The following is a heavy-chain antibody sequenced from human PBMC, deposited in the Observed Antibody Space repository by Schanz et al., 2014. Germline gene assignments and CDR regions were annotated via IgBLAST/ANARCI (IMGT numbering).Heavy chain of an antibody. Sequence: VQLVESGGGVVQPGGSLRLSCEASGFTFSNYGMNWVRQAPEKGLEWVSYISSSSGTIYYADSVKGRFTISRDNAKNLLYLQMNGLRAEDTAVYFCARGIITMVRGGDVGAFDIWGQGTMVTVSS. CDR3: ARGIITMVRGGDVGAFDI. J-gene: IGHJ3*02. D-gene: IGHD3-10*01. CDR2: ISSSSGTI. CDR1: GFTFSNYG. V-gene: IGHV3-48*01.